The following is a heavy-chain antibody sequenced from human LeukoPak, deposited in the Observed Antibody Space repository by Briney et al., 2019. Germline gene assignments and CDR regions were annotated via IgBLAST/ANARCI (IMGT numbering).Heavy chain of an antibody. CDR2: ISGDGGST. Sequence: GGSLRLSCAASGFTFDDYAMHWVRQAPGKGLEWASLISGDGGSTYYADSVKGRFTISRDNSKNSLYLQMNSLRTEDTALYYCAKDILKYYGSGSLHYWGQGTLVTVSS. CDR3: AKDILKYYGSGSLHY. D-gene: IGHD3-10*01. J-gene: IGHJ4*02. CDR1: GFTFDDYA. V-gene: IGHV3-43*02.